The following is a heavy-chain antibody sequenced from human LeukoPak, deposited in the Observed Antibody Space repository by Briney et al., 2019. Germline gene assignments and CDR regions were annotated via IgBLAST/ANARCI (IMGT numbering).Heavy chain of an antibody. CDR2: ISPSSRTI. D-gene: IGHD3/OR15-3a*01. V-gene: IGHV3-48*02. Sequence: GGSLRLSCAASGLTFSSYSMNWVRQAPGKGLEWVSFISPSSRTIYYAESVKGRFTISRDNAKNSLYLQMNSLRDEDTAVYYCARAFGLTDYWGQGTLVTVSS. J-gene: IGHJ4*02. CDR1: GLTFSSYS. CDR3: ARAFGLTDY.